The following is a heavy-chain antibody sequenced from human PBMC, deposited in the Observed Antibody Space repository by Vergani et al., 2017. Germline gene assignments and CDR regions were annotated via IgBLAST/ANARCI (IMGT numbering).Heavy chain of an antibody. D-gene: IGHD1-26*01. V-gene: IGHV3-33*01. CDR2: IWYDGSNK. Sequence: QVQLVESGGGVVQPGRSLRLSCAASGFTFSSYGMHWVRQAPGKGLEWVAVIWYDGSNKYYADSVKGRFTISRDNSKNTLYLQMNSLRAEDTAVYYCARADDGRSYALDIWGQGTMVTVSS. CDR1: GFTFSSYG. CDR3: ARADDGRSYALDI. J-gene: IGHJ3*02.